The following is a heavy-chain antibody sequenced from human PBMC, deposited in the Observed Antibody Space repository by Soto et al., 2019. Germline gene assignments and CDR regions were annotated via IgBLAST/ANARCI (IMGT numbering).Heavy chain of an antibody. CDR3: ARLGGYYQAFDS. V-gene: IGHV4-59*08. Sequence: SSETLSLTCTVSGGSLRDYYWGWIRQSPGKGLDWIGYIYYTGTTKYNPSLKSRVTISVDSSKNQFSLKLDSVTVADTAVYYCARLGGYYQAFDSWGQGTLVTVSS. J-gene: IGHJ4*02. CDR1: GGSLRDYY. D-gene: IGHD3-22*01. CDR2: IYYTGTT.